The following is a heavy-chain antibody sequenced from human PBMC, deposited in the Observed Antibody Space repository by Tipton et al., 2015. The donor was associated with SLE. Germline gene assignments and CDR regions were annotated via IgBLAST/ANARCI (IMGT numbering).Heavy chain of an antibody. CDR1: GGSFSGYY. Sequence: LRLSCAVYGGSFSGYYWSWIRQPPGKGLEWIGEINHSGSTNYNPSLKSRITISVDTSKNQFSLTLSSVTAADTAVYYCARGYYDSSAEGGFDYWGQGTLVTVSS. V-gene: IGHV4-34*09. J-gene: IGHJ4*02. CDR2: INHSGST. D-gene: IGHD3-22*01. CDR3: ARGYYDSSAEGGFDY.